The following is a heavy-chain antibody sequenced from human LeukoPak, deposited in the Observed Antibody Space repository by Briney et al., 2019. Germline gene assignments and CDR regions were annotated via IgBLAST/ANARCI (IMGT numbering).Heavy chain of an antibody. D-gene: IGHD6-13*01. Sequence: PGGSLRLSCAASGFTFSDYWMTWVRQTPGKGLECVANINQYGGEISYVDSVKGRFTVSRDNAKNSLSLQMSSLRVEDTAVYYCVKGPLITAAGTYWGRGTLVTVSS. J-gene: IGHJ4*02. CDR1: GFTFSDYW. V-gene: IGHV3-7*03. CDR2: INQYGGEI. CDR3: VKGPLITAAGTY.